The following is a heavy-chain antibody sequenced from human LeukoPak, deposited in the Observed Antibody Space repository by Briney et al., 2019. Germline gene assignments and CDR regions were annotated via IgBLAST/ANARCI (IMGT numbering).Heavy chain of an antibody. J-gene: IGHJ4*02. CDR1: GGSISSYY. CDR2: FYATGGT. CDR3: ARGTTVERPFFNY. V-gene: IGHV4-4*07. Sequence: SETLSLTCTVSGGSISSYYWSWIRQPAGKGLEWIGRFYATGGTKYNPSLQSRVTMSVDTSKNQFSLKLSSVTAADTAVYYCARGTTVERPFFNYWGQGTLVTVSS. D-gene: IGHD1-1*01.